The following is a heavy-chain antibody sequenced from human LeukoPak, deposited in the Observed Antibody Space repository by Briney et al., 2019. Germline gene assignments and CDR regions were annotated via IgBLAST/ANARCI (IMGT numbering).Heavy chain of an antibody. V-gene: IGHV1-69*06. CDR2: IIPIFGTA. Sequence: GSSVKVSCKASGGTFSSYAMSWVRQAPGQGLEWMGVIIPIFGTANYAQKFQGRVTITADKSTSTAYMELSSLRSEDTAVYYCARDPCALGYCSGGSCYCAFDIWGQGTMVTVSS. J-gene: IGHJ3*02. CDR3: ARDPCALGYCSGGSCYCAFDI. D-gene: IGHD2-15*01. CDR1: GGTFSSYA.